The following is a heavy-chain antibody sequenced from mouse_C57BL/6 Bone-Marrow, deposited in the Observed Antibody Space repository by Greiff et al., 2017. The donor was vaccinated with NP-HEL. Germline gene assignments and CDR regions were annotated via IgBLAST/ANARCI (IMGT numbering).Heavy chain of an antibody. J-gene: IGHJ4*01. CDR2: ISDGGSYT. Sequence: DVMLVESGGGLVKPGGSLKLSCAASGFTFSSYAMSWVRQTPEKMLEWVATISDGGSYTYYPDNVKGRFPISRDNAKNNLYLQMSHLKSEDTAMYYCARDRYYYGSSYAMDYWGQGTSVTVSS. V-gene: IGHV5-4*01. D-gene: IGHD1-1*01. CDR3: ARDRYYYGSSYAMDY. CDR1: GFTFSSYA.